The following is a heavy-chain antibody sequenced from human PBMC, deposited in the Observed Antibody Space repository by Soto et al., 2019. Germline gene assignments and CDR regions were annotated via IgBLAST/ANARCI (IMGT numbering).Heavy chain of an antibody. D-gene: IGHD3-16*01. CDR3: ARRHEQEGEYYYGMDV. J-gene: IGHJ6*02. CDR2: IDPSDSYT. V-gene: IGHV5-10-1*01. Sequence: GESLKISCKGSGYSFTSYWISWVRQMPGKGLEWMGRIDPSDSYTNYSPSFQGHVTISADKSISTAYLQWSSLKASETAMYYCARRHEQEGEYYYGMDVWGQGTTVTVSS. CDR1: GYSFTSYW.